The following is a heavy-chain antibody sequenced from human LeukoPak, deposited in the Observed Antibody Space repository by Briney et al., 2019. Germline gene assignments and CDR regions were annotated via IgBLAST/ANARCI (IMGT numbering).Heavy chain of an antibody. CDR1: GYTFTGYY. D-gene: IGHD3-22*01. J-gene: IGHJ4*02. Sequence: GASVKVSFKASGYTFTGYYMHWVRQAPGQGLEWMGWINPNSGGTDYAQKFQGRVTMTRDTSISTAYMELSRLRSDDTAVYYCARDYYDSSGYYYDDYWGQETLVTVSS. CDR3: ARDYYDSSGYYYDDY. CDR2: INPNSGGT. V-gene: IGHV1-2*02.